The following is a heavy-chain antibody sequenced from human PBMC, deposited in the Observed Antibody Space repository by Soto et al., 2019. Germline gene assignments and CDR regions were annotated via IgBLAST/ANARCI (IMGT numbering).Heavy chain of an antibody. CDR2: INHSGST. D-gene: IGHD4-17*01. J-gene: IGHJ4*02. Sequence: NPSETLSLTCAVYGGSFSDYYWSWLRQPPGKGPEWIGEINHSGSTNYNPSLKSRVTISVDTSKNQFSLKLSSVTAADTAVYYCARDYGGNTRGPFDYWGQGTLVTVSS. CDR1: GGSFSDYY. CDR3: ARDYGGNTRGPFDY. V-gene: IGHV4-34*01.